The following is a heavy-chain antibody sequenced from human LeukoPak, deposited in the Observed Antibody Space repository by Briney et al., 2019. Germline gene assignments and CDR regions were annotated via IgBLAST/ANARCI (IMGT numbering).Heavy chain of an antibody. D-gene: IGHD6-19*01. CDR2: INPNSGGT. J-gene: IGHJ4*02. Sequence: ASVKVSCKASGYTFTGYYMHWARQAPGQGLEWMGWINPNSGGTNYAQKFQGRVTMTRDTSISTAYMELSRLRSDDTAVYYCARVLSSSGWYDVDYWGQGTLATVSS. CDR1: GYTFTGYY. CDR3: ARVLSSSGWYDVDY. V-gene: IGHV1-2*02.